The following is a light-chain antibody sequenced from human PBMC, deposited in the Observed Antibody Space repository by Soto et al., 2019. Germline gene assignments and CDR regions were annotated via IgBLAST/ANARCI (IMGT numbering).Light chain of an antibody. CDR3: SSHTSGSTRV. V-gene: IGLV2-14*01. CDR1: SSDVGGYDY. Sequence: QSVLTQPASVSGSPGQSIAISCTGTSSDVGGYDYVSWYQQQPDKAPKLMIYEVTKRPSEVSNRFSGSKSGNTASLTISGLQAEDEADYYCSSHTSGSTRVFGTGNKVTVL. CDR2: EVT. J-gene: IGLJ1*01.